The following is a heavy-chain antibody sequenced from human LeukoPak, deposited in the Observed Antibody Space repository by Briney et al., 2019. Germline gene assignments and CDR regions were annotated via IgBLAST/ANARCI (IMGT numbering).Heavy chain of an antibody. J-gene: IGHJ4*02. CDR2: IYYSGST. D-gene: IGHD1-26*01. CDR3: ARVVGARLVDYFDY. V-gene: IGHV4-59*01. CDR1: GGSISSYY. Sequence: SETLSLTCTVSGGSISSYYWSWIRQPPGKGLEWIGYIYYSGSTNYNPSLKSRVTISVDTSKNQFSLKLSSVTAADTAVYYCARVVGARLVDYFDYWGQGTLVTVSS.